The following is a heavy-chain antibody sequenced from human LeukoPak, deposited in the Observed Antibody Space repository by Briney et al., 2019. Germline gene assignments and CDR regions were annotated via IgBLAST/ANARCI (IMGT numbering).Heavy chain of an antibody. V-gene: IGHV3-33*06. CDR1: GFIFSNYG. J-gene: IGHJ4*02. CDR3: AKDFKSSGWYVLPYFDY. Sequence: GGSLRLSCAAAGFIFSNYGMHWVCQAPGKGLEWVAVIWHDGSNEYYADSVRGRFTISRDNSKNTLYLQMSSLRAEDTAVYYCAKDFKSSGWYVLPYFDYWGQGTLVTVSS. CDR2: IWHDGSNE. D-gene: IGHD6-19*01.